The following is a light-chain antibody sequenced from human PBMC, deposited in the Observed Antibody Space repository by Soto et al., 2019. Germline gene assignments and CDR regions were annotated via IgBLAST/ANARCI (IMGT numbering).Light chain of an antibody. V-gene: IGLV1-40*01. J-gene: IGLJ7*01. CDR3: QSYDSSLSGAV. CDR1: SSNIGAGYD. Sequence: QLVLTQPPPVSGAPGQRVTISCTGSSSNIGAGYDVHWYQQLPGTAPKLLIYGNSNRPSGVPDRFSGSKSGTSASLAITGLQAEDEADYYCQSYDSSLSGAVFGGGTQLTVL. CDR2: GNS.